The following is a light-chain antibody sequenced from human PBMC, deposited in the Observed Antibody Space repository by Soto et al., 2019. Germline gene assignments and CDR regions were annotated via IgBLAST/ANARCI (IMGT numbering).Light chain of an antibody. CDR1: QDVSNY. Sequence: DIQMTQSPSSLSASVGDRATITCRASQDVSNYLAWYQQKPGKAPKLLIYAASTLQSGVPSRFSGSGSGTDFTLIISSLQPEDVATYYCQKYNRALRSPLTFGGGTKVDIK. J-gene: IGKJ4*01. CDR3: QKYNRALRSPLT. CDR2: AAS. V-gene: IGKV1-27*01.